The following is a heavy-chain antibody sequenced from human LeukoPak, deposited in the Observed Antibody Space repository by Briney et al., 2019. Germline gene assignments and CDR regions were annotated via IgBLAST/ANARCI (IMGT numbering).Heavy chain of an antibody. D-gene: IGHD6-19*01. CDR2: INHSGST. J-gene: IGHJ4*02. Sequence: PSETLSLTCAVYGGSFSGYYWSWIRQPPGKGLEWIGEINHSGSTNYNPSLKSRVTISVDTSKNQFSLKLSSVTAADTAVYYCARGGGGQWLAYFDYWGQGTLVTVSS. CDR1: GGSFSGYY. CDR3: ARGGGGQWLAYFDY. V-gene: IGHV4-34*01.